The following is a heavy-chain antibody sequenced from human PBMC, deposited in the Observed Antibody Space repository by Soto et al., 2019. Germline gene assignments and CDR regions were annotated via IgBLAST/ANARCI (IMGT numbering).Heavy chain of an antibody. D-gene: IGHD6-13*01. CDR2: IKQDGSEK. CDR1: GCTFSSYW. Sequence: GGSLRLSCATSGCTFSSYWKSWVRQAPGKGLEWVANIKQDGSEKYYVDSVKGRFTISRDNAKNSLYLQMNSLRAEDTAVYYCARDSLQQLADFDYWGQGTLVTVSS. J-gene: IGHJ4*02. CDR3: ARDSLQQLADFDY. V-gene: IGHV3-7*01.